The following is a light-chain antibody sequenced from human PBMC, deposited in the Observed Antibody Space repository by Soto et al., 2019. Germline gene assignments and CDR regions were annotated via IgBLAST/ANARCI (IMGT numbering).Light chain of an antibody. J-gene: IGLJ2*01. CDR1: SSDVGAYDY. Sequence: QSALTQPASVSGSPGQSITIACTGTSSDVGAYDYVSWYQQHPGKAPKLMIYEVSNRPSGVSTRFSGSKSDNTASLTISGLQTEDEADYYCATWDGSLPGEVFGGGTKLTVL. CDR3: ATWDGSLPGEV. V-gene: IGLV2-14*01. CDR2: EVS.